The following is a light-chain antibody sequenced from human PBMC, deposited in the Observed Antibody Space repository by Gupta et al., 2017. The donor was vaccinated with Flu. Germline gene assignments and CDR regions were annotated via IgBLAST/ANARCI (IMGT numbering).Light chain of an antibody. J-gene: IGKJ1*01. CDR2: AAS. CDR3: QQLNNYLR. V-gene: IGKV1-9*01. Sequence: DSQLTQSPSFLSASVGDRVTITCRASQGISSYLDWYQQKPGKSPKLMIYAASILQRAGQSRFSGSGGGKEFTRKISCLQHEDIANYYCQQLNNYLRVGQGTNVDIK. CDR1: QGISSY.